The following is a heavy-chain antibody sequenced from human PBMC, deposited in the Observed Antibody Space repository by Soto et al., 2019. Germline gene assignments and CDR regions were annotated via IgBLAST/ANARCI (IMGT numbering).Heavy chain of an antibody. CDR3: AKGTSGSYRARDYYYYYMDV. CDR2: ISGSGGST. D-gene: IGHD3-10*01. CDR1: GFTFSSYA. V-gene: IGHV3-23*01. Sequence: HPGGSLRLSCAASGFTFSSYAMSWVRQAPGKGLEWVSAISGSGGSTYYADSVKGRFTISRDNSKNTLYLQMNSLRAEDTAVYYCAKGTSGSYRARDYYYYYMDVWGKGTTVTVSS. J-gene: IGHJ6*03.